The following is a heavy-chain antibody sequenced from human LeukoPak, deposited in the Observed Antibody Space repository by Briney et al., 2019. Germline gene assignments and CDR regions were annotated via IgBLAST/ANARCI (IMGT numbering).Heavy chain of an antibody. CDR3: ASDFPLYYYYMDV. CDR1: GFTLIKFG. J-gene: IGHJ6*03. Sequence: GGSLRLSCTASGFTLIKFGLSWVRQAPGKGLEWVASVRTTTTIAAGTTFYADSVKGRFTISGDSSKNTVYLQMNTLRVEDTTVYYCASDFPLYYYYMDVWGKGTTVTVSS. CDR2: VRTTTTIAAGTT. V-gene: IGHV3-23*01.